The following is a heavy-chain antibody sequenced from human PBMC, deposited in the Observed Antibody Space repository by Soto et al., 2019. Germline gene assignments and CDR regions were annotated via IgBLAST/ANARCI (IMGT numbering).Heavy chain of an antibody. J-gene: IGHJ6*02. D-gene: IGHD3-3*01. V-gene: IGHV3-23*01. CDR1: RFTFSSSA. CDR2: ISGSGSTT. Sequence: GGSLRLSCAASRFTFSSSAMSWVRQAPGKGLEWVSAISGSGSTTYYADSVKGRFTISRDNSKNTLYLQMNSLRVEDTAVYYSARGPTFFGGVINYSYYYGMDVWGQGTTVTVSS. CDR3: ARGPTFFGGVINYSYYYGMDV.